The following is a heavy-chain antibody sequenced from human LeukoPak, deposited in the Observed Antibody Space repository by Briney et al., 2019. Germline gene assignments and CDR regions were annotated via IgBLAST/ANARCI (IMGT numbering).Heavy chain of an antibody. CDR3: ARVFRQWLVRNAFDI. J-gene: IGHJ3*02. D-gene: IGHD6-19*01. CDR1: GYTFTGYY. V-gene: IGHV1-2*02. CDR2: INPNSGGT. Sequence: ASVKVSCKASGYTFTGYYMHWVRQAPVQGFECMGCINPNSGGTNYAQKFQGMVTMNRDTSISTAYMELSRLRSDDTAVYYCARVFRQWLVRNAFDIWGQGTMVTVSS.